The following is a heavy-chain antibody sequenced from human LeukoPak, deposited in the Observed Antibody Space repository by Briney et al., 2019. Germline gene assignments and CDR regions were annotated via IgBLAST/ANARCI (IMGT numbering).Heavy chain of an antibody. CDR3: ARDQASGYSGYDPFLYYWYFDL. D-gene: IGHD5-12*01. CDR2: TYYRSEWYN. CDR1: GDSVSSNSAA. V-gene: IGHV6-1*01. J-gene: IGHJ2*01. Sequence: SQTLSLTCAISGDSVSSNSAAWNWIRQSPSRGLEWLGRTYYRSEWYNDYAVSVKSRITINPDTSKNQFSLQLNSVTPEDTAVYYCARDQASGYSGYDPFLYYWYFDLWGRGTLVTVSS.